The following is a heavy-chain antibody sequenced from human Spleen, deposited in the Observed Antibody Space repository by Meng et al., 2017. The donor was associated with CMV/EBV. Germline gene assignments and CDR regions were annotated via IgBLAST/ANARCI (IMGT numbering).Heavy chain of an antibody. Sequence: GESLKISCAASGFTFSSYAVHWVRQGPGRGLEWVAVIQYDGKNKYYADSVKGRFTISRDNSKNTLFLHMDSLRAEDTAVYYCARDLEYCGSTSCFEDCFDPWGQGTLVTVSS. D-gene: IGHD2-2*01. J-gene: IGHJ5*02. CDR1: GFTFSSYA. V-gene: IGHV3-30*04. CDR3: ARDLEYCGSTSCFEDCFDP. CDR2: IQYDGKNK.